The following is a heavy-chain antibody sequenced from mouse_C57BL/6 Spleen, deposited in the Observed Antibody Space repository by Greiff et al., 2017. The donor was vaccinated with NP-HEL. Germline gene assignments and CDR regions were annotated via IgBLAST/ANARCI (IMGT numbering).Heavy chain of an antibody. CDR1: GYTFTSYW. Sequence: VQLQQSGTDLVKPGASVKLSCKASGYTFTSYWMHWVKQRPGQGLEWIGNINPSNGGTNYNEKFKSNATLTVDKSSSTAYMQLSSLTYEDSAVYYRARSGFITTVVADYWGQCTTLTVSS. CDR2: INPSNGGT. D-gene: IGHD1-1*01. V-gene: IGHV1-53*01. CDR3: ARSGFITTVVADY. J-gene: IGHJ2*01.